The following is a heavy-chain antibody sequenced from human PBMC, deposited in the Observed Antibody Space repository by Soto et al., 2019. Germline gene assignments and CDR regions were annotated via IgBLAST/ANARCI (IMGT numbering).Heavy chain of an antibody. CDR1: GGSISSGDYY. Sequence: SETLSLTCTVSGGSISSGDYYWSWIRQPPGKGLEWIGYIYYSGSTYYNPSLKSRVTISVDTSKNQFSLKLSSVTAADTAVYYCAGGGYYDYVWGSYRNNWFDPWGQGTLVTVSS. CDR2: IYYSGST. D-gene: IGHD3-16*02. V-gene: IGHV4-30-4*01. CDR3: AGGGYYDYVWGSYRNNWFDP. J-gene: IGHJ5*02.